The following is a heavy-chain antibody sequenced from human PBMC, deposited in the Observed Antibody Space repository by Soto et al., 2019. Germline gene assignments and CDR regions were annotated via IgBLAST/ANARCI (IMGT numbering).Heavy chain of an antibody. J-gene: IGHJ4*02. D-gene: IGHD3-3*01. CDR1: GFTFSSYA. CDR2: ISGSGGST. CDR3: AKVLGNDFWSGYLDY. V-gene: IGHV3-23*01. Sequence: GGSLRLSCAASGFTFSSYAMSWVRQAPGKGLEWVSAISGSGGSTYYADSVKGRFTISRDNSKNTLYLQMNSLRAEDTAVYYCAKVLGNDFWSGYLDYWGQGTLVTVSS.